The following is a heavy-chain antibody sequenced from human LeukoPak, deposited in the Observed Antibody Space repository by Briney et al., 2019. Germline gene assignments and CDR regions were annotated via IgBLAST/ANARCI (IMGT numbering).Heavy chain of an antibody. J-gene: IGHJ3*02. V-gene: IGHV3-23*01. Sequence: GGSLRLSCAASGFTFSSYAMSWVRQAPGKGLEWVSGISGSGDSTFYADSVKGRFTISRDNSKNTLYLQMNSLRAEDMAVYYCAREQYDDSGPDAFDIWGQGTMVTVSS. CDR2: ISGSGDST. CDR3: AREQYDDSGPDAFDI. CDR1: GFTFSSYA. D-gene: IGHD3-16*01.